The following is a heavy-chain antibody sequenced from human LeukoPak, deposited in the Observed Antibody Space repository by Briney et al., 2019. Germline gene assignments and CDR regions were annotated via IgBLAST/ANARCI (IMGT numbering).Heavy chain of an antibody. CDR3: ARCVRVVTAISVAYYYYYMDV. CDR1: GGSISSYY. V-gene: IGHV4-4*09. J-gene: IGHJ6*03. D-gene: IGHD2-21*02. Sequence: SETLSLTCTVSGGSISSYYWSWIRQPPGRGLGWIGYIFTSGSTNYNPSLKSRVTISVDTSKNQFSLKLSSVTAADTAVYYCARCVRVVTAISVAYYYYYMDVWGKGTTVTVSS. CDR2: IFTSGST.